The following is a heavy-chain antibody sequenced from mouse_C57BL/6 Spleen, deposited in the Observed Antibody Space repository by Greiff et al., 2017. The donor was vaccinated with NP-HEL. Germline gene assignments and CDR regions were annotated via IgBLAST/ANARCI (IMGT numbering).Heavy chain of an antibody. CDR3: ARSETGTPFDY. V-gene: IGHV1-69*01. D-gene: IGHD4-1*01. Sequence: VQLQQPGAELVMPGASVKLSCKASGYTFTSYWMHWVKQRPGQGLEWIGEIDPSDSYTNYNQKFKGKSTLTVDKSSSTAYMQLSSLTSEDSAVYYCARSETGTPFDYWGQGTTLTVSS. CDR2: IDPSDSYT. CDR1: GYTFTSYW. J-gene: IGHJ2*01.